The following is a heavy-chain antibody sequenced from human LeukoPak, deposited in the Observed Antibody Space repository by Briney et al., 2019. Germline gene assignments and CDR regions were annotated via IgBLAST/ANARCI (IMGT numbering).Heavy chain of an antibody. CDR2: ISWNSGSI. CDR3: AKDMRNYYYGMDV. Sequence: GRSLRLSCAASGFTFDDYAMHWVRQAPGKGLEWVSGISWNSGSIGYVDSVKGRFTISRDNAKNSLYLQMNSLRAEDTALYYCAKDMRNYYYGMDVWGQGTTVTVSS. CDR1: GFTFDDYA. V-gene: IGHV3-9*01. J-gene: IGHJ6*02.